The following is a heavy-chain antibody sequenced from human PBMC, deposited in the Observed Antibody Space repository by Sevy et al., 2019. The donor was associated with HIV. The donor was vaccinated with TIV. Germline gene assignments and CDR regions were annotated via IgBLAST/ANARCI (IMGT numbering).Heavy chain of an antibody. J-gene: IGHJ4*02. Sequence: SETLSLTCTVSGGSITSLYWNWIRQPPGKGLEWFANIYYNGHINYNPTLKNRVTLSLDPSKNQFSLRLSSVTAADTAMYYCAGENAWGRGYSWGQGTLVTVSS. CDR3: AGENAWGRGYS. CDR1: GGSITSLY. V-gene: IGHV4-59*08. CDR2: IYYNGHI. D-gene: IGHD1-26*01.